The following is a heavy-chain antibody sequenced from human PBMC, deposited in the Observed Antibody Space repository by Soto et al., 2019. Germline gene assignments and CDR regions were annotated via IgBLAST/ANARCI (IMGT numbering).Heavy chain of an antibody. J-gene: IGHJ6*02. CDR3: ARDQEAGSFFPYYYGMDV. Sequence: GGTLRLSCATSGFTFSSYEMNWVRQAPGKGLEWVSYISSSGSTIYYADSVKGRFTISRDNAKNSLYLQMDSLRAEDTAVYYCARDQEAGSFFPYYYGMDVWGQGTTVTVSS. V-gene: IGHV3-48*03. CDR2: ISSSGSTI. CDR1: GFTFSSYE. D-gene: IGHD6-13*01.